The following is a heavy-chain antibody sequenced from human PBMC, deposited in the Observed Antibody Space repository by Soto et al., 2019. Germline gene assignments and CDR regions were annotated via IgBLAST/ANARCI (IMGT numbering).Heavy chain of an antibody. Sequence: QVQLVQSGAEVKKPGSSVKVSCKASGGTFSSYTISWVRQAPGQGLKWMGRIIPILGIANYAQKFQGRVTITADKSTSTAYMELSSLRSEDTAVYYCARDTGVGWFDPWGQGTLVTVSS. J-gene: IGHJ5*02. CDR3: ARDTGVGWFDP. CDR2: IIPILGIA. D-gene: IGHD3-16*01. CDR1: GGTFSSYT. V-gene: IGHV1-69*08.